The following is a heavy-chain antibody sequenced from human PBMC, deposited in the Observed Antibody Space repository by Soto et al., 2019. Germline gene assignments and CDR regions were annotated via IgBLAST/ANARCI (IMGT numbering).Heavy chain of an antibody. CDR1: GCSISSSSYY. CDR3: ARSSNWNDGYYYYYMDV. J-gene: IGHJ6*03. D-gene: IGHD1-1*01. CDR2: IYYSGST. Sequence: SETLSLTCTVSGCSISSSSYYWGWIRQPPGKGLEWIGSIYYSGSTYYNPSLKSRVTISVDTSKNQFSLKLSSVTAADTAVYYCARSSNWNDGYYYYYMDVWGKGTTVTVSS. V-gene: IGHV4-39*01.